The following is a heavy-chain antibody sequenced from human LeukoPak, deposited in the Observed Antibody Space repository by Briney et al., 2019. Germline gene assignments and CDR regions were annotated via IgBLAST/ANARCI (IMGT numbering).Heavy chain of an antibody. V-gene: IGHV4-34*01. Sequence: PSETLSLTCAVYGGSFSGYYWSWIRQPPGKGLEWIGGINHSGSTNYNPSLKSRVTISVDTSKNQFSLKLSSVTAADTAVYYCARGRLGYGSGSPLDYWGQGTLVTVSS. D-gene: IGHD3-10*01. CDR1: GGSFSGYY. CDR2: INHSGST. CDR3: ARGRLGYGSGSPLDY. J-gene: IGHJ4*02.